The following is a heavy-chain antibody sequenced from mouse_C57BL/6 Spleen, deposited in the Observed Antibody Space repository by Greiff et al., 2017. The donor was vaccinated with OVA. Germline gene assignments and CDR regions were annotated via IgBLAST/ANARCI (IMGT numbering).Heavy chain of an antibody. CDR2: IYPGSGNT. V-gene: IGHV1-76*01. CDR3: ARSAETAMDY. Sequence: VQLQQSGAELVRPGASVKLSCKASGYTFTDYYINWVKQRPGQGLEWIARIYPGSGNTYYNEKFKGKATMTAEKSSSTAYMQLSSLTSEDSAVYVCARSAETAMDYWGQGTSVTVSS. CDR1: GYTFTDYY. J-gene: IGHJ4*01. D-gene: IGHD3-1*01.